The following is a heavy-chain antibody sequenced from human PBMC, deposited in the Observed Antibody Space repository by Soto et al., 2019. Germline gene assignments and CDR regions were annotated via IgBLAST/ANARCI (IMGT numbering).Heavy chain of an antibody. J-gene: IGHJ5*02. CDR2: ISGGASSI. CDR3: ARWRSYGGSRSFDL. V-gene: IGHV3-11*01. D-gene: IGHD3-16*01. Sequence: QVQLVESGGGLVKPGGSLRLSCGASGFTFSDHFMSWIRQAPGKGLEWISYISGGASSINYADSVKGRFTISRDNAKNSLYLQMNSLRAKDTALYYCARWRSYGGSRSFDLWGQGTLVTVSS. CDR1: GFTFSDHF.